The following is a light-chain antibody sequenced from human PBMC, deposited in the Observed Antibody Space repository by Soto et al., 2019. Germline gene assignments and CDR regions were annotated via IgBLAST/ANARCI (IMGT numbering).Light chain of an antibody. V-gene: IGLV2-14*01. CDR2: DVS. J-gene: IGLJ1*01. CDR1: SSDVGGYNY. CDR3: SSYTSSSPP. Sequence: QSVLTQPASVSGSPGQSITISCTGTSSDVGGYNYVSWYQQHPGKAPKLMIYDVSNRPSGVSNRFSGSKSGNTASLTISGLQAEDEADYYCSSYTSSSPPFGTGTQLTVL.